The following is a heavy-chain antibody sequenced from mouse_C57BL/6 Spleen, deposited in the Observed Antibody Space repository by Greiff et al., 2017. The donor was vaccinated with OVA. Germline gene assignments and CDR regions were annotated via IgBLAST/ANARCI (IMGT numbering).Heavy chain of an antibody. CDR1: GYTFTDYN. J-gene: IGHJ2*01. D-gene: IGHD1-1*01. Sequence: EVQLQESGPELVKPGASVKMSCKASGYTFTDYNMHWVKQSHGKSLEWIGYINPNNGGTSYNQKFKGKATLTVNKSSSTAYMELRSLTSEDSAVYYCARCTTVVATDFDDWGQGTTRTVSS. CDR2: INPNNGGT. CDR3: ARCTTVVATDFDD. V-gene: IGHV1-22*01.